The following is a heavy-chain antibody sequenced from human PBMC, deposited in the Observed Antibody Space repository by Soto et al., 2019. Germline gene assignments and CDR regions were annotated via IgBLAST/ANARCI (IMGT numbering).Heavy chain of an antibody. CDR3: ARVGGFSMDAFDI. Sequence: ASVKVSCKASGGTFSSYAISWVRQAPGQGLEWMGGIIPIFGTANYAQKFQGRVTITADESTSTAYMELSSLRSEDTAVYYCARVGGFSMDAFDIWGQGTMVTVS. CDR2: IIPIFGTA. J-gene: IGHJ3*02. CDR1: GGTFSSYA. D-gene: IGHD2-2*01. V-gene: IGHV1-69*13.